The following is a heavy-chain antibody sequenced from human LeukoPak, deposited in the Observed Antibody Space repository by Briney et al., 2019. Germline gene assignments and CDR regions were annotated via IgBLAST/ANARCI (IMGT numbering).Heavy chain of an antibody. CDR2: IYYSGST. J-gene: IGHJ4*02. D-gene: IGHD2-15*01. CDR1: GGSISSSSYY. V-gene: IGHV4-39*01. CDR3: ARGDCSGGSCYLFDY. Sequence: SETLSLTCTVSGGSISSSSYYCGWIRQPPGKGLEWIGSIYYSGSTYYNPSLKSRVTISVDTSKNQFSLKLSSVTAADTAVYYCARGDCSGGSCYLFDYWGQGALVTVSS.